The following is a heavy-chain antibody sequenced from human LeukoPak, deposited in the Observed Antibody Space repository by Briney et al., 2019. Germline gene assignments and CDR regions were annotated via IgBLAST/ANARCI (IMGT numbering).Heavy chain of an antibody. J-gene: IGHJ4*02. CDR2: VYHSGIT. CDR1: GASISSYY. CDR3: ASGPYPAAGTDHQFDY. V-gene: IGHV4-59*01. D-gene: IGHD6-13*01. Sequence: SETLSLTCTVSGASISSYYWSWIRQPPGKGLEWIGYVYHSGITHYNPSLKSRVTISVDASKNQFSLKLTSVTAADTAVYYCASGPYPAAGTDHQFDYWGQGTLVTVFS.